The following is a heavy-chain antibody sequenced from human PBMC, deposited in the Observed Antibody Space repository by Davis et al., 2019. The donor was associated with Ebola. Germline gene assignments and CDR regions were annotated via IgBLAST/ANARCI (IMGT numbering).Heavy chain of an antibody. J-gene: IGHJ4*02. V-gene: IGHV3-23*01. CDR1: GFTFSSYD. Sequence: GESLKISCAASGFTFSSYDMSWVRQAPGKGLEWVSTISGSGGSTYYADSVKGRFTISRDNSKNTLYLQMNSLRAEDTAVYYCAKERSIVAAGSIDYWGQGTLVTVSS. CDR2: ISGSGGST. D-gene: IGHD6-13*01. CDR3: AKERSIVAAGSIDY.